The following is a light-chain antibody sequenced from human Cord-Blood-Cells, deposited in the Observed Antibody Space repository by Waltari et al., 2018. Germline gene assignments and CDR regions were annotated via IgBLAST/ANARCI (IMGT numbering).Light chain of an antibody. CDR2: DVS. CDR3: SSYTSSSTWV. Sequence: QSALTQPASVSGSPGQSITISCTGTSSDVGGYTYVSWYHQHPGKAPKLMLYDVSNRPSVVSNRFSGSKSGNTASLTISGLQAEDEADYYCSSYTSSSTWVFGGGTKLTVL. CDR1: SSDVGGYTY. J-gene: IGLJ3*02. V-gene: IGLV2-14*03.